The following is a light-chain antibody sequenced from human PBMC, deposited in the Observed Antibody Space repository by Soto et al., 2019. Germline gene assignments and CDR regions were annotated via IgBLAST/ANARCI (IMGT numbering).Light chain of an antibody. J-gene: IGKJ1*01. CDR1: QSVSSN. Sequence: IVMTQSPSTLSVSPGERATLSCRASQSVSSNLAWYQQKPGQAPRLLIYGASTRATGIPARFSGSGSGTDFTLTISSLQPEDFATYFCQQSYTTPRWTFGQGTKVDIK. V-gene: IGKV3-15*01. CDR2: GAS. CDR3: QQSYTTPRWT.